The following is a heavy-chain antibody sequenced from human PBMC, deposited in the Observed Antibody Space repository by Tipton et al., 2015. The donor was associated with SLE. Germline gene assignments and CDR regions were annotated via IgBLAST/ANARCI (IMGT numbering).Heavy chain of an antibody. Sequence: TLSLTCAVYGGSFDYAWSWIRQPPGKGLEWIGEIHHSAGAKYSPSLESRVTMSVDRSNNQFSLMLTSVTAADTAVYYCARGGVSAAGDFDYWGQGTLVTVSS. J-gene: IGHJ4*02. D-gene: IGHD6-13*01. CDR2: IHHSAGA. CDR1: GGSFDYA. CDR3: ARGGVSAAGDFDY. V-gene: IGHV4-34*01.